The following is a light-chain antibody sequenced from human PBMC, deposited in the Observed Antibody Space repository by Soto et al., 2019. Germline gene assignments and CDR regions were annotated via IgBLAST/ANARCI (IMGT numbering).Light chain of an antibody. J-gene: IGKJ1*01. CDR2: GAS. Sequence: EIVMTQSPATLSVSPGERATLSCRASQSVSSNLAWYQQKPGQAPRLLIYGASTRATGIPARFSGSGSGTDFTLTISSLQPEDFATYYCQQSYSTPRTFGQGTKVEIK. CDR3: QQSYSTPRT. V-gene: IGKV3-15*01. CDR1: QSVSSN.